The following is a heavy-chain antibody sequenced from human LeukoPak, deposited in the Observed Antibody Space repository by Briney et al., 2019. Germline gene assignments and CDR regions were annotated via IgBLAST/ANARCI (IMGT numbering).Heavy chain of an antibody. CDR1: GESFSEYY. J-gene: IGHJ5*02. V-gene: IGHV4-34*01. D-gene: IGHD5-12*01. CDR2: INHSGGI. CDR3: AFEGPVSGYAFDP. Sequence: SETLSLTCAVYGESFSEYYWSWIRQPPGKGLEWIGQINHSGGINYHPSLKTRVTISLDTSKNQVSLKLRSVTAADTAVYYCAFEGPVSGYAFDPWGQGALVAVSS.